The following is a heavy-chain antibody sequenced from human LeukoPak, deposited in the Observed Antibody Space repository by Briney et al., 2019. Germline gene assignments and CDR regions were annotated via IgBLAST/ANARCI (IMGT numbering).Heavy chain of an antibody. D-gene: IGHD3-3*01. CDR1: GYSFTSYW. J-gene: IGHJ4*02. Sequence: GESLKISCKGSGYSFTSYWIGWVRQMPGKGLEWMGIIYPGDSDTRYSTPFQGQVTISADKSISTAYLQWSSLKASDTAMYYCARLSYDFWSGYYLDYWGQGTLVTVSS. CDR3: ARLSYDFWSGYYLDY. V-gene: IGHV5-51*01. CDR2: IYPGDSDT.